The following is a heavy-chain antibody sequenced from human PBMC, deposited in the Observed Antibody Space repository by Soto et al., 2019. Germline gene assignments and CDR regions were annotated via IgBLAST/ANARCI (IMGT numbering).Heavy chain of an antibody. CDR3: AKDTKSTGLYGMDV. Sequence: QVQLVESGGGVVQPGRSLRLSCAASGFTFSSYGMHWVRQAPGKGLERVAVISYDGSNKDYADSVKGRFTISRDNSKNTLYLQMNSLRAEDTAVYYCAKDTKSTGLYGMDVWGQGTTVTVSS. J-gene: IGHJ6*02. V-gene: IGHV3-30*18. D-gene: IGHD7-27*01. CDR2: ISYDGSNK. CDR1: GFTFSSYG.